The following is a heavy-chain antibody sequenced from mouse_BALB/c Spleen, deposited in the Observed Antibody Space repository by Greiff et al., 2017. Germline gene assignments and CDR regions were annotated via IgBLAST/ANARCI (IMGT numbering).Heavy chain of an antibody. CDR1: GDSITSGY. CDR3: ARYRTGGYAMDY. Sequence: EVKLMESGPRLVKPSQTLSLTCSVTGDSITSGYWNWIRKFPGNKLEYMGYISYSGSTYYNPSLKSRISITRDTSKNQYYLQLNSVTTEDTATYYCARYRTGGYAMDYWGQGTSVTVSS. CDR2: ISYSGST. V-gene: IGHV3-8*02. J-gene: IGHJ4*01.